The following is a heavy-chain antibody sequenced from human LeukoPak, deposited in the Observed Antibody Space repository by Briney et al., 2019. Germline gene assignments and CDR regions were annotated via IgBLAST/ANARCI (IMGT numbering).Heavy chain of an antibody. CDR1: GGSFSGYY. CDR2: IYYSGST. CDR3: AREEENNWFDP. Sequence: PSETLSLTCAVYGGSFSGYYWSWIRQHPGKGLEWIGYIYYSGSTYYNPSLKSRVTISVDTSKNQFSLKLSSVTAADTAVYYCAREEENNWFDPWGQGTLVTVSS. V-gene: IGHV4-31*11. J-gene: IGHJ5*02.